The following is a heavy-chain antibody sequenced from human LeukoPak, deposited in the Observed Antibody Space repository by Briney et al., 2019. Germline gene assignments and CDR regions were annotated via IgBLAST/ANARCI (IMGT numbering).Heavy chain of an antibody. V-gene: IGHV3-11*04. CDR1: GFTFSDHF. CDR2: ISSGGSTI. J-gene: IGHJ4*02. CDR3: AKGSYASGWYQTFDY. D-gene: IGHD6-19*01. Sequence: PGGSLRLSCAASGFTFSDHFMTWIRQAPGKGLEWVSYISSGGSTIYYATSVKGRFTISRDNAEHSLYLQMNSLRAEDTAVYYCAKGSYASGWYQTFDYWGQGLLVTVSS.